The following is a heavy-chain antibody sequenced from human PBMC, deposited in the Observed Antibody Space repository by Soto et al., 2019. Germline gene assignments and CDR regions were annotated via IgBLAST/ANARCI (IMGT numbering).Heavy chain of an antibody. CDR2: IRSKANSYAT. CDR1: GFTFSGSA. Sequence: GGSLRLSCAASGFTFSGSAMHWVRQASGKGLEWVGRIRSKANSYATAYAASVKGRFTISRDDSKNTAYLQMNSLKTEDTAVYYCARDRVPAAIFDYWGQGTLVTVSS. D-gene: IGHD2-2*01. V-gene: IGHV3-73*01. CDR3: ARDRVPAAIFDY. J-gene: IGHJ4*02.